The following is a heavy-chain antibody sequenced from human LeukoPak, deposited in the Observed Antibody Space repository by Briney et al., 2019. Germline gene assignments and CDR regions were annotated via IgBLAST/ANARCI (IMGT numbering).Heavy chain of an antibody. CDR2: IKTDGSST. D-gene: IGHD1-14*01. CDR3: AKGQNRAPQGRFDP. J-gene: IGHJ5*02. V-gene: IGHV3-74*01. Sequence: PGGSLRLSCAASGFTFSDYWMHWVRHVPGKGLVWVSRIKTDGSSTSYADSVKGRFTISRDNSKNSLYLQMNSLRAEDTALYYCAKGQNRAPQGRFDPWGQGTLVTVSS. CDR1: GFTFSDYW.